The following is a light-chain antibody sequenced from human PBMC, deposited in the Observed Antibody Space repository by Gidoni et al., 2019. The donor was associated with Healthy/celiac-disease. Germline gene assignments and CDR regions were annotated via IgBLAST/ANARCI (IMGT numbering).Light chain of an antibody. CDR1: SSDVGDYKY. Sequence: HSALTQPRSVSGSPGQSVTISCTGTSSDVGDYKYVSWYQQHPGKAPKLMVYDVIKRPSGVPDRVSASKSDNTASLTISGLQAEDEADYYCCSHAGSYTYVFGTGTKVTVL. CDR3: CSHAGSYTYV. CDR2: DVI. V-gene: IGLV2-11*01. J-gene: IGLJ1*01.